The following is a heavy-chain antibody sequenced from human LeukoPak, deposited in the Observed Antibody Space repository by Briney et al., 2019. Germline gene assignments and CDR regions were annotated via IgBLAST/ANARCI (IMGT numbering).Heavy chain of an antibody. J-gene: IGHJ6*03. CDR1: GFTFSSYA. D-gene: IGHD6-19*01. Sequence: GGSLRLSCAASGFTFSSYAMHWVRQAPGKGLEWVAVISYDGSNKYYADSVKGRFTISRDNSKNTLYMQMNSLRAEDTAVYSCARDTRYSSGWYSYYYFFYMDVWDKGCTATVS. V-gene: IGHV3-30*04. CDR3: ARDTRYSSGWYSYYYFFYMDV. CDR2: ISYDGSNK.